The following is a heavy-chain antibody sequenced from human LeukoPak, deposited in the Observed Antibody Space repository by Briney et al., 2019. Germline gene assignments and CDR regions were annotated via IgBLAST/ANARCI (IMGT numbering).Heavy chain of an antibody. J-gene: IGHJ4*02. Sequence: GGSLRLSCAASGFTFSSYAISWVRQAPGKGLEWVSLISGSGGTTYYADSVKGRFTISRDNSKNTLYLQMNSLRAEDTAVFYCALSYGDYARIDYWGQGTLVTVSS. CDR1: GFTFSSYA. D-gene: IGHD4-17*01. V-gene: IGHV3-23*01. CDR2: ISGSGGTT. CDR3: ALSYGDYARIDY.